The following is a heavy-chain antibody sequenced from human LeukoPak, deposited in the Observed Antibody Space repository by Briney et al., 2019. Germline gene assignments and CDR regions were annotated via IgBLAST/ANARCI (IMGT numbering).Heavy chain of an antibody. J-gene: IGHJ4*02. Sequence: GESLRLSCAASGFTFSSYAMHWVRQAPGKGLEWVAVISYDGSNKYYADSVKGRFTISRDNSKNTLYLQVNSLRAEDTAVYYCARDEISGFVLDYWGQGTLVTVSS. CDR1: GFTFSSYA. D-gene: IGHD6-6*01. CDR2: ISYDGSNK. CDR3: ARDEISGFVLDY. V-gene: IGHV3-30-3*01.